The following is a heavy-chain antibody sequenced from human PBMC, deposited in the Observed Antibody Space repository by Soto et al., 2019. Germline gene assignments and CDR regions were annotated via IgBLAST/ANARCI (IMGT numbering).Heavy chain of an antibody. V-gene: IGHV3-30*18. J-gene: IGHJ4*02. CDR3: AKIARFGELFPYYFDY. D-gene: IGHD3-10*01. CDR2: ISYDGSNK. CDR1: GFTFSSYG. Sequence: GGSLRLSCAASGFTFSSYGMHWVRQAPGKGLEWVAVISYDGSNKYYADSVKGRFTISRDNSKNTLYLQMNSLRAEDTAVYYCAKIARFGELFPYYFDYWGQGTLVTVSS.